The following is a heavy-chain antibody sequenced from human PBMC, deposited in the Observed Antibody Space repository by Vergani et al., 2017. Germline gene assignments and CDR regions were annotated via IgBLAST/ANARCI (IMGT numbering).Heavy chain of an antibody. CDR3: ARGLFGDILTGQPLTGH. V-gene: IGHV3-48*02. D-gene: IGHD3-9*01. Sequence: EVQLVESGGGLVQPGGSLRLSCAASGFTFSSYSMNWVRQAPGKGLEWVSYISSSSSTIYYADSVKGRFTISRDNAKNSLYLQMNSLRDEDTAVYYCARGLFGDILTGQPLTGHWGQGTLVTVSS. J-gene: IGHJ4*02. CDR2: ISSSSSTI. CDR1: GFTFSSYS.